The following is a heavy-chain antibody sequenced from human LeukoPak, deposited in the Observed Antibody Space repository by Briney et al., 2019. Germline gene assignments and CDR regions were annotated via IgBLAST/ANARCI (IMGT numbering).Heavy chain of an antibody. V-gene: IGHV1-18*01. Sequence: ASVKVSCKASGYTFTSYGISWVRQAPGQGLEWMGWISAYNGNTNYAQKLRGRVTMTTDTSTSTAYMELRSLRSDDTAVYYCARTPYYYDSSGYYYPDYWGQGTLVTVSS. CDR2: ISAYNGNT. J-gene: IGHJ4*02. CDR3: ARTPYYYDSSGYYYPDY. D-gene: IGHD3-22*01. CDR1: GYTFTSYG.